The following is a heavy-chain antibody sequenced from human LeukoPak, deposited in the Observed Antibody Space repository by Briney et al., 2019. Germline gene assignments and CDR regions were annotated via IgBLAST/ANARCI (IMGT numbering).Heavy chain of an antibody. V-gene: IGHV4-34*01. CDR3: ATMPYYYDSSGYYYWFDP. D-gene: IGHD3-22*01. CDR1: GGSFSGYY. Sequence: PSETLSLTCAVYGGSFSGYYWSWIRQPPGKGLEWIGEINHSGSTNYNPSLKSRVTISVDTSKNQFSLKLSSVTAADTAVYYCATMPYYYDSSGYYYWFDPWGQGTLVTVSS. J-gene: IGHJ5*02. CDR2: INHSGST.